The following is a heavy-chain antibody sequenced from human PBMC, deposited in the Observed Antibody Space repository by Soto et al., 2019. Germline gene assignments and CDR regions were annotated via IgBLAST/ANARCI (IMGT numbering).Heavy chain of an antibody. CDR2: IYYSGST. Sequence: PSETLSLTCTVSGGSISSGDYYWSWIRQPPGKGLEWIGYIYYSGSTYYNPSLKSRVTISVDTSKNQFSLKLSSVTAADTAVYYCARDLRYSGYDHWYFDLWGRGTLVTVSS. J-gene: IGHJ2*01. D-gene: IGHD5-12*01. CDR3: ARDLRYSGYDHWYFDL. CDR1: GGSISSGDYY. V-gene: IGHV4-30-4*01.